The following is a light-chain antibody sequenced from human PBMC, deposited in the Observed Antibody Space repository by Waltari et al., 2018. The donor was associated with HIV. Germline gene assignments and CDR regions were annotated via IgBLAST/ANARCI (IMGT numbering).Light chain of an antibody. V-gene: IGKV1-6*01. CDR2: AAS. CDR3: LQDGSFPLT. J-gene: IGKJ3*01. Sequence: AIQMTQSPSSLSASVADRVTITCRASQGIGNDLGWYQQKSGKAPKVLIYAASSLQSGVSSRFSGSRSGTDFTLTISSLQPEDSATYYCLQDGSFPLTFGPGTKVDV. CDR1: QGIGND.